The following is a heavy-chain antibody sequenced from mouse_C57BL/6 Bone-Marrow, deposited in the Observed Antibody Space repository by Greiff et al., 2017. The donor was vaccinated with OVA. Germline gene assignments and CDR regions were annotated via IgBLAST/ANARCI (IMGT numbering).Heavy chain of an antibody. D-gene: IGHD2-4*01. V-gene: IGHV1-50*01. Sequence: QVQLQQPGAELVKPGASVKLSCKASGYTFTSYWMQWVKQRPGQGLEWIGEIDPSDSYTNYNQKFKGKATLTVDTSSSTAYMQLSSLTSEASAVYYCAREGYYDYGGSSYWGQGTLVTVSA. CDR2: IDPSDSYT. J-gene: IGHJ3*01. CDR1: GYTFTSYW. CDR3: AREGYYDYGGSSY.